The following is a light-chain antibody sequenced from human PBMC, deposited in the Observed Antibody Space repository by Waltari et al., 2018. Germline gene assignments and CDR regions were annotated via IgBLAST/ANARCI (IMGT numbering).Light chain of an antibody. CDR3: AGWDDSLNGPV. Sequence: QSVLTQPPSASGPPGQRVTLSCSGRLSTIESNSVTWYRQLPGTAPKLLIYGDNQRPSGVPDRFSGSKSGTSASLAISGLQSADEADYYCAGWDDSLNGPVFGGGTKLTVL. CDR2: GDN. J-gene: IGLJ3*02. V-gene: IGLV1-44*01. CDR1: LSTIESNS.